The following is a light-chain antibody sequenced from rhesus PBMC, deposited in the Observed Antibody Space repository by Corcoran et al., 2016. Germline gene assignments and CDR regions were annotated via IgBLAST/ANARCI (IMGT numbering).Light chain of an antibody. Sequence: DIQMTQSPSSLSASVGDRVTITCRASQGISTYLNWYQQKPGKAPKRLIYAASSLESWVPSRFSGSGSVTDFTLTISSLQPEDFATYYCLQYNSDPLTFGGGTKVEIK. CDR3: LQYNSDPLT. V-gene: IGKV1-43*02. J-gene: IGKJ4*01. CDR2: AAS. CDR1: QGISTY.